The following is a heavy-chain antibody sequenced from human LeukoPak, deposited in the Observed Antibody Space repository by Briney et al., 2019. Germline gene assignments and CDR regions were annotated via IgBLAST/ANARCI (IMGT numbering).Heavy chain of an antibody. CDR3: AKDARRTSGWYFFDY. D-gene: IGHD6-19*01. V-gene: IGHV4-30-4*01. J-gene: IGHJ4*02. Sequence: SGTLSLTCTVSGGSISSGDYYWSWIRQPPGKGLEWIGYIYYSGSTYYNPSLKSRVTISVDTSKNQFSLKLSSVTAADTAVYYCAKDARRTSGWYFFDYWGRGTLVTVSS. CDR2: IYYSGST. CDR1: GGSISSGDYY.